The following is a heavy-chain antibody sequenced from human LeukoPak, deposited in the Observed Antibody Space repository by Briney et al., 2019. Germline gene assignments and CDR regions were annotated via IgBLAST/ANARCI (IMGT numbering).Heavy chain of an antibody. CDR2: IQYDGDNK. Sequence: PGGSLRLSCVASGFTFTRSAMHWVRQAPGKGLEWVAFIQYDGDNKYYADSVKGRFTISRDDSQNTLYLQMNSLTVEDTAVYYCAKRWDSTWSYFDLWGQGTLATVSS. CDR3: AKRWDSTWSYFDL. V-gene: IGHV3-30*02. D-gene: IGHD1-26*01. CDR1: GFTFTRSA. J-gene: IGHJ4*02.